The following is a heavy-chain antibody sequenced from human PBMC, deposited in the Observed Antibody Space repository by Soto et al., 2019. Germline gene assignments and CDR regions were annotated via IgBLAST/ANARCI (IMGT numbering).Heavy chain of an antibody. D-gene: IGHD2-21*02. Sequence: QVQLVQSGAEVQKPGSSVKVSCKASGGTFSSYAISWVRQAPGQGLEWMGGIIPIFGTANYAQKFQGRVTITADESTSTAYMELSSLRSEDTAVYYCARASYCGGDCYSRYFDLWGRGTLVTVSS. CDR1: GGTFSSYA. CDR2: IIPIFGTA. CDR3: ARASYCGGDCYSRYFDL. J-gene: IGHJ2*01. V-gene: IGHV1-69*01.